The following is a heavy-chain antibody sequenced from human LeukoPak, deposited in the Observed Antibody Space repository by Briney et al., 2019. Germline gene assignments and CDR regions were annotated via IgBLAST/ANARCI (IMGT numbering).Heavy chain of an antibody. V-gene: IGHV4-59*01. CDR3: ARGSYYYYYGMDV. Sequence: SETLSLACTVSGGSISSYYWSWIRQPPGKGLEWIGYIYYSGSTNYNPSLKSRVTISVDTSKNQFSLKLSSVTAADTAVYYCARGSYYYYYGMDVWGQGTTVTVSS. CDR1: GGSISSYY. CDR2: IYYSGST. J-gene: IGHJ6*02.